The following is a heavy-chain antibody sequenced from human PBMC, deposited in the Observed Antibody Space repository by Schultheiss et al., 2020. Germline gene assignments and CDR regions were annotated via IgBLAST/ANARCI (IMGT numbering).Heavy chain of an antibody. V-gene: IGHV1-69*04. D-gene: IGHD1-26*01. Sequence: SVKVSCKASGGTFSSYTISWVRQAPGQGLEWMGRIIPILGIANYAQKFQGRVTITADKSTSTAYMELSSLRSEDTDVYYCAREGGSGSFGRGYYFDYWGQGTLVTVSS. CDR2: IIPILGIA. CDR3: AREGGSGSFGRGYYFDY. J-gene: IGHJ4*02. CDR1: GGTFSSYT.